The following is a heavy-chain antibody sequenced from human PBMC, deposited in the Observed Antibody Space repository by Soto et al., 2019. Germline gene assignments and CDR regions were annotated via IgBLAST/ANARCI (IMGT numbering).Heavy chain of an antibody. CDR2: FDPEDGET. J-gene: IGHJ4*02. V-gene: IGHV1-24*01. D-gene: IGHD5-18*01. Sequence: GASVKVSCKVSGYTLTELSMHWVRQAPGKGLEWMGGFDPEDGETIYAQKFQGRATMTEDTSTDTAYMELSSLRSEDTAVYYCATGTRYSYGYDRDYWGQGTLVTVSS. CDR1: GYTLTELS. CDR3: ATGTRYSYGYDRDY.